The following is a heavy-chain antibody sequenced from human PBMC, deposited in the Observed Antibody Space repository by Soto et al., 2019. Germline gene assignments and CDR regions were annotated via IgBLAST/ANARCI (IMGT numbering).Heavy chain of an antibody. CDR1: GGSISSSNW. Sequence: KTSETLSLTCAVSGGSISSSNWWSWVRQPPGKGLEWIGEIYHSGSTNYNPSLKSRVTISVDKSKNQFSLKLSSVTAADTAVYYCAKINLDYSNYEGYFDYWGQGTLVTVSS. V-gene: IGHV4-4*02. CDR2: IYHSGST. J-gene: IGHJ4*02. CDR3: AKINLDYSNYEGYFDY. D-gene: IGHD4-4*01.